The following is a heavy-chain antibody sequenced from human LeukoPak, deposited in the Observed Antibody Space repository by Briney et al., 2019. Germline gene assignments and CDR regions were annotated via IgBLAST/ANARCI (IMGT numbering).Heavy chain of an antibody. CDR1: GFTFSSFA. D-gene: IGHD3-10*01. CDR2: ISGSGGTT. V-gene: IGHV3-23*01. CDR3: AARGKYYYYNRGV. Sequence: GSLRLSCAASGFTFSSFAMSWVRQAPGKGLEWVSAISGSGGTTFYADSVKGRFTISRDNSRTTLYLHMSSLRAEDTAEYYCAARGKYYYYNRGVWGKGTTVPVSS. J-gene: IGHJ6*03.